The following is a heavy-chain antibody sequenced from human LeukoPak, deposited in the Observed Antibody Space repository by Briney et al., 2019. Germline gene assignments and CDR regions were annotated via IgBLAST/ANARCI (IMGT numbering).Heavy chain of an antibody. CDR2: INHSGST. CDR1: GFTFSSYG. D-gene: IGHD3-9*01. J-gene: IGHJ5*02. V-gene: IGHV4-34*01. CDR3: ARGTAFDWLLYGPNWFDP. Sequence: GTLRLSCAASGFTFSSYGMSWVRQPPGKGLEWIGEINHSGSTNYNPSLKSRVTISVDTSKNQFSLKLSSVTAADTAVYYCARGTAFDWLLYGPNWFDPWGQGTLVTVSS.